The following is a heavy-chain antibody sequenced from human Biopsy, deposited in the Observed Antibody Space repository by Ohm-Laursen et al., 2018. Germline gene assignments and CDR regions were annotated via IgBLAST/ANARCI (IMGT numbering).Heavy chain of an antibody. CDR2: IYSSGFT. Sequence: GTLSLTCTVSGGSINYFYWSWIRQPAGKGLEWIGRIYSSGFTTHNPSLKSRVTISVDTSKHQFSLRLTSATAADTAVYYCARGGFGLDGYNSPWGRGTLVIVSS. D-gene: IGHD5-24*01. J-gene: IGHJ5*02. CDR3: ARGGFGLDGYNSP. V-gene: IGHV4-4*07. CDR1: GGSINYFY.